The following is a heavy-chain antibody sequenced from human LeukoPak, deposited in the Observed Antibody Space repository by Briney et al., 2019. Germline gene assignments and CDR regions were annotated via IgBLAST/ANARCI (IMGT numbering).Heavy chain of an antibody. V-gene: IGHV3-23*01. CDR1: GFTFSSYA. Sequence: GGSLRLSRAASGFTFSSYAMSWVRQAPGKGLEWVSAISGSGGSTHYADSVKGRFTISRDNSKNTLYLQMNSLRAEDTAVYYCAATTVVTPCWFDPWGQGTLVTVSS. J-gene: IGHJ5*02. D-gene: IGHD4-23*01. CDR2: ISGSGGST. CDR3: AATTVVTPCWFDP.